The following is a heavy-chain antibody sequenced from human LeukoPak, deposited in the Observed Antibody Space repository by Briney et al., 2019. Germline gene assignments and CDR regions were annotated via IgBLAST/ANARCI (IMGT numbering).Heavy chain of an antibody. CDR3: LGYDSSGYYHY. Sequence: GGSLRLSCAASGFTFSSYVMGWVRQAPGKGLVWVSRINTDGTITSYADSVKGRFTISRDNAKNTLYLQMSSLRAEDTAVYYCLGYDSSGYYHYWGQGTLVTVSS. J-gene: IGHJ4*02. CDR1: GFTFSSYV. D-gene: IGHD3-22*01. V-gene: IGHV3-74*01. CDR2: INTDGTIT.